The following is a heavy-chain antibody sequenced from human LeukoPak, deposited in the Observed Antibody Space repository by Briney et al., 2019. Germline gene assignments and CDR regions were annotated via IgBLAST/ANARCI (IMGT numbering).Heavy chain of an antibody. CDR3: ARSGSGYLRHYFDY. Sequence: PSETLSLTCTVSGGSISSYYWSWIRQPPGKGLEWIGSIYSSGSTYYNPSLRSRLIISVDTSNNQFLLKQIYIIAADTVVYYYARSGSGYLRHYFDYWGQGTLVTVSS. J-gene: IGHJ4*02. D-gene: IGHD5-12*01. V-gene: IGHV4-39*06. CDR1: GGSISSYY. CDR2: IYSSGST.